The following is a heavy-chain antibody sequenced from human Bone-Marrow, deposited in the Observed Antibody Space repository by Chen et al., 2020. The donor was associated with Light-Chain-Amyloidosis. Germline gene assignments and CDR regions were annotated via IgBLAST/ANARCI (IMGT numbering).Heavy chain of an antibody. CDR1: GNSISRGYF. V-gene: IGHV4-38-2*01. CDR3: ARGAVGGTTGV. J-gene: IGHJ4*02. D-gene: IGHD1-26*01. Sequence: QVLLQQSGPGLVKPSETLSLICAVSGNSISRGYFWGWIRQPPGKGLEWIGVLDFYHGGSPYYSPSLKSRVTITADTAKNQFALDLTTVTAADTATYYGARGAVGGTTGVWGQGTLVTVSS. CDR2: FYHGGSP.